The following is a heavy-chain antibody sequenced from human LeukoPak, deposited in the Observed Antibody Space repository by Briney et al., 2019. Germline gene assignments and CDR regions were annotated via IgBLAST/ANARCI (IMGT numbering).Heavy chain of an antibody. J-gene: IGHJ4*02. CDR1: GFAFSKYA. CDR3: AKDMYYYGSGSPFFDY. Sequence: GGSLRLSCVASGFAFSKYAMHWVRQAPGKGLEWLTFIRHDGSFKEYADSVKGRFTISRDNSKNALYLQMNSLRTDDTAVYYCAKDMYYYGSGSPFFDYWGQGTLVTVSS. D-gene: IGHD3-10*01. CDR2: IRHDGSFK. V-gene: IGHV3-30*02.